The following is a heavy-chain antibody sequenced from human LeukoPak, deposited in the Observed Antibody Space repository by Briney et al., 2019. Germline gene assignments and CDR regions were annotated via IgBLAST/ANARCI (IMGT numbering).Heavy chain of an antibody. D-gene: IGHD4-23*01. J-gene: IGHJ4*02. Sequence: ASVKVSCKASGYTFRSYEINWVRQAPGQGLEWVGWIHPNSGKTGYAQSFQGRVTMTRDTSTETAFMELSSLKFDDTAIFYCARGHYGGNRYFDIWGQGTLVTVSS. CDR3: ARGHYGGNRYFDI. CDR1: GYTFRSYE. V-gene: IGHV1-8*01. CDR2: IHPNSGKT.